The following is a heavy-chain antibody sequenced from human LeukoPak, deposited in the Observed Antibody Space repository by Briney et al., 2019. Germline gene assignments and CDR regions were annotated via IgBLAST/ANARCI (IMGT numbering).Heavy chain of an antibody. CDR2: SYYSGST. J-gene: IGHJ4*02. Sequence: PSETLSLTCTVSGGSISSYYWSWIRQPPGKGLEWIGYSYYSGSTNYNPSLKSRVTISVDTSKNQFSLKLTSVTAADTAVYYCARGGDYLDYWGQGTLVTVSS. V-gene: IGHV4-59*01. CDR3: ARGGDYLDY. CDR1: GGSISSYY.